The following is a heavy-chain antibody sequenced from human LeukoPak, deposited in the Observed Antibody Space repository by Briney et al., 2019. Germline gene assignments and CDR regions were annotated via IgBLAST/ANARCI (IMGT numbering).Heavy chain of an antibody. D-gene: IGHD2-2*01. V-gene: IGHV1-2*02. CDR1: GYTFTSNY. J-gene: IGHJ6*03. CDR2: IYPNSGGT. Sequence: ASVKVSCKASGYTFTSNYMHWVRQAPGQGLEWMGWIYPNSGGTNYAQKFQGRVTMTRDTSISTAYMELSRLRSDDTAVYYCARSDQFPYYMDVWGKGTTVTVSS. CDR3: ARSDQFPYYMDV.